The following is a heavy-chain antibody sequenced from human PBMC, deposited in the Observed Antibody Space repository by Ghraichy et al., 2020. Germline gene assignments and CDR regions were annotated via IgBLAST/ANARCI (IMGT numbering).Heavy chain of an antibody. Sequence: SGPTLVKPTQTLTLTCTFSGFSLSTSGMRVSWIRQPPGKALEWLARIDWDDDKFYSSSLKTRLTISKDTSKNQVVLTMAYMDPVDTATYYCARIVPRGSGSIFFDCWGQGILVSVSS. V-gene: IGHV2-70*04. CDR2: IDWDDDK. J-gene: IGHJ4*02. CDR3: ARIVPRGSGSIFFDC. D-gene: IGHD3-10*01. CDR1: GFSLSTSGMR.